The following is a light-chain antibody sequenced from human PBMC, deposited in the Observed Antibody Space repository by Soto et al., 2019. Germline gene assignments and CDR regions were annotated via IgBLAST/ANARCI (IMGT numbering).Light chain of an antibody. CDR1: SSGVENYNL. CDR2: EGS. J-gene: IGLJ2*01. V-gene: IGLV2-23*01. CDR3: SSYAGAVV. Sequence: QSALTQPASVSGSPGQSITLSCTRTSSGVENYNLVSWYQHRPGKAPKLIIYEGSQRPSGVSGRFSGSKSGNTASLTISGLRGEDEADYYCSSYAGAVVFGGGTKLTVL.